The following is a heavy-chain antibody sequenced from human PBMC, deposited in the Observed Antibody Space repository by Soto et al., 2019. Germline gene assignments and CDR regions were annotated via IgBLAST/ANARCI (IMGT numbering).Heavy chain of an antibody. CDR1: GGSISSGDYY. V-gene: IGHV4-30-4*01. J-gene: IGHJ4*02. CDR3: AGGGTNYYDSSGYYYAFDY. D-gene: IGHD3-22*01. Sequence: QVQLQESGPGLVKPSQTLSLTCTVSGGSISSGDYYWSWIRQPPGKGLEWIGYIYYSGSTYYNPSLKSRVTISVDTSKNQFSLTLSSMTAADMAVYDWAGGGTNYYDSSGYYYAFDYLGQGTLVTVYS. CDR2: IYYSGST.